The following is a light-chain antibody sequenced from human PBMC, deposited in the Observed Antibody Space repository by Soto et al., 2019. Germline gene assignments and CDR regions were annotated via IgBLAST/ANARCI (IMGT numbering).Light chain of an antibody. Sequence: QSVLTQPPSASGTPGQRVTISCSGSSSNIGSNTVNWYQQLPGTAPKLLIYSNNQRPSGVPDRCSGSKSGTSASLAISGLQSEDDADYYCAAWDDSLNAWVFGGGTKLTVL. CDR1: SSNIGSNT. J-gene: IGLJ3*02. V-gene: IGLV1-44*01. CDR3: AAWDDSLNAWV. CDR2: SNN.